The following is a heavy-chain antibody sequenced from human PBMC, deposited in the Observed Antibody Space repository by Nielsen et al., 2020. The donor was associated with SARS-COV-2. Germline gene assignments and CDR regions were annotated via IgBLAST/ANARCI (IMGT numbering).Heavy chain of an antibody. D-gene: IGHD3-10*01. CDR3: ARETAMVRGVTTRTYYYYGMDV. V-gene: IGHV4-31*02. Sequence: WSRQPPGKGLEWIGYIYYSGSTYYNPSLKSRVTISVDTSKNQFSLKLSSVTAADTAVYYCARETAMVRGVTTRTYYYYGMDVWGQGTTVTVSS. J-gene: IGHJ6*02. CDR2: IYYSGST.